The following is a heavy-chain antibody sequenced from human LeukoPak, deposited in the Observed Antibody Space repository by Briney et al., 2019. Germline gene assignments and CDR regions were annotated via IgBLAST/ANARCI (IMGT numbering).Heavy chain of an antibody. CDR3: ASSKGFDY. Sequence: GGSLRRSCAASGFTFNSYWMNWVRQAPGKGLEWVANINLDGSEKYYVDSVRGRFTISRDNAKNSLYLQMNSLRAEDTAVYYCASSKGFDYWGQGTLVTVSS. J-gene: IGHJ4*02. CDR1: GFTFNSYW. V-gene: IGHV3-7*01. CDR2: INLDGSEK.